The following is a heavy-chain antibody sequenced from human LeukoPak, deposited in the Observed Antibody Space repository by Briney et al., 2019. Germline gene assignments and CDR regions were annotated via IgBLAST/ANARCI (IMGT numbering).Heavy chain of an antibody. CDR2: IYYSGST. J-gene: IGHJ6*03. D-gene: IGHD4-17*01. V-gene: IGHV4-59*01. Sequence: SETLSLTCTVSGGSISSYYWSWIRQPPGKGLEWIGYIYYSGSTNYNPSLKSRVTISVDTSKNQFSLKLSSVTAADTAVYYCASSSSGYGDFYYYYYYMDVWGKGTTVTVSS. CDR1: GGSISSYY. CDR3: ASSSSGYGDFYYYYYYMDV.